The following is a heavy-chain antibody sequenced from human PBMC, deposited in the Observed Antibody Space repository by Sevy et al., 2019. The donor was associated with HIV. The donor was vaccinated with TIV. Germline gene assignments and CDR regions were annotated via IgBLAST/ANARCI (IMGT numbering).Heavy chain of an antibody. J-gene: IGHJ4*02. D-gene: IGHD1-26*01. V-gene: IGHV3-21*01. CDR2: ISTSSPRSSYV. CDR3: ARGSYFDN. Sequence: GGSLRLSCVASGFNFIFYNMSWVRQAPGKGLEWVSFISTSSPRSSYVYYADSVKGRFTVSRDNAKNSLYLQMNSLRAEDTGVYYCARGSYFDNWGQRTLVTVSS. CDR1: GFNFIFYN.